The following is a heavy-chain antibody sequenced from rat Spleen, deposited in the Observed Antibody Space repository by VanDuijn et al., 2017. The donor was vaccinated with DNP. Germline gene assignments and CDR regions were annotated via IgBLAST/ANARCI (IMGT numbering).Heavy chain of an antibody. CDR1: GYSITSSY. CDR2: ISYSDST. J-gene: IGHJ2*01. CDR3: ARWNIGTSTLDY. V-gene: IGHV3-1*01. Sequence: EVQLQESGPGLVKPSQSLSLTCSVTGYSITSSYRWNWIRKFPGNRMEWIGHISYSDSTNYNPSLKSRISITRDTSRNQFFLQLSSVTTEDTATYYCARWNIGTSTLDYWGQGVMVTVSS. D-gene: IGHD1-5*01.